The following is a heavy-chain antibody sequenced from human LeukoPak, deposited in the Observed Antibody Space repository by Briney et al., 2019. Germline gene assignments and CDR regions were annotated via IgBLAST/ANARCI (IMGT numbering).Heavy chain of an antibody. Sequence: GGSLRLSCAASGFTFSSYEMNWVRQAPGKGLEWVSYISSSGSTIYYADSVKGRFTISRDNARNSLYLQMNSLRAEDTAVYYCARERGHSWIHDAFDIWGQGTMVTVSS. V-gene: IGHV3-48*03. CDR3: ARERGHSWIHDAFDI. CDR2: ISSSGSTI. D-gene: IGHD5-12*01. CDR1: GFTFSSYE. J-gene: IGHJ3*02.